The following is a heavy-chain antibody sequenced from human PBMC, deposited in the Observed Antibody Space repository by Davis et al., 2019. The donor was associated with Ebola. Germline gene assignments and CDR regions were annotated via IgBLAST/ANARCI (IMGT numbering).Heavy chain of an antibody. J-gene: IGHJ4*02. D-gene: IGHD2-15*01. CDR2: INSDNGYT. CDR3: TRDPLPPPYCSSGSCYSDF. V-gene: IGHV1-18*01. Sequence: ASVKVSCKTSGYKFTNYEISWVRQAPGQGLEWMGRINSDNGYTHYARQFQGRVTMTTDTATNTVYMELRSLRSDDTALYYCTRDPLPPPYCSSGSCYSDFWGQGTLVTVSS. CDR1: GYKFTNYE.